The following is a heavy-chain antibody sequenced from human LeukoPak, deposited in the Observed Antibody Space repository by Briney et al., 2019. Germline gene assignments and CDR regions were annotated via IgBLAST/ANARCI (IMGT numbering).Heavy chain of an antibody. CDR1: GFTFSSYA. V-gene: IGHV3-23*01. D-gene: IGHD5-18*01. Sequence: GGSLRLSCAASGFTFSSYAMSWVRQAPGKGLEWVSGISGGGGSTDYADSVKGRFTMSRDKSKHTLYLQMNSLRAEDTAVYYCAKGDSFRGTAMACDYWGQGTLVTVSS. CDR2: ISGGGGST. CDR3: AKGDSFRGTAMACDY. J-gene: IGHJ4*02.